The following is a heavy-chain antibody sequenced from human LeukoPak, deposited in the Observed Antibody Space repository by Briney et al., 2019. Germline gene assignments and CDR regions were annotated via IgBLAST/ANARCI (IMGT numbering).Heavy chain of an antibody. CDR1: GFTFSSYA. Sequence: QAGGSLRLFCAASGFTFSSYAMQWVRQAPGKGLEWVAVISYEGSNKYYADSVKGRFTISRDNSKNTLYLQMNSLRAEDTAVYYCARDLTSIFDYWGQGTLVTVSS. J-gene: IGHJ4*02. CDR3: ARDLTSIFDY. CDR2: ISYEGSNK. D-gene: IGHD4/OR15-4a*01. V-gene: IGHV3-30-3*01.